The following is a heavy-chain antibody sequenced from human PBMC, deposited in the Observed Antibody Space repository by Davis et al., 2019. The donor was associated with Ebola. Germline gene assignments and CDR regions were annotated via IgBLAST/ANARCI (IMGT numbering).Heavy chain of an antibody. D-gene: IGHD4-17*01. CDR2: IYYSGST. V-gene: IGHV4-31*03. CDR3: ARVLTTVTTGWFDP. CDR1: GGSISSGGYY. Sequence: SETLSLTCTVSGGSISSGGYYWSWIRQHPGKGLEWLGYIYYSGSTYYNPSLKSRVTISVDTSKNQFSLKLSSVTAADTAVYYCARVLTTVTTGWFDPWGQGTLVTVSS. J-gene: IGHJ5*02.